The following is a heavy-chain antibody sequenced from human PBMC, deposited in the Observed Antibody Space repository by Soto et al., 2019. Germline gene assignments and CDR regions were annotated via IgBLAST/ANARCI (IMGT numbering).Heavy chain of an antibody. Sequence: SVKVSCKASGGTFSSYAISWVRQAPGQGLEWMGGIIPIFGTANYAQKFQGRVTITADESTSTAYMELSSLRSEDTAVYYCARVSLVRGVIIVDYDYGMDVWGQGTTVPVSS. CDR3: ARVSLVRGVIIVDYDYGMDV. CDR2: IIPIFGTA. CDR1: GGTFSSYA. D-gene: IGHD3-10*01. J-gene: IGHJ6*02. V-gene: IGHV1-69*13.